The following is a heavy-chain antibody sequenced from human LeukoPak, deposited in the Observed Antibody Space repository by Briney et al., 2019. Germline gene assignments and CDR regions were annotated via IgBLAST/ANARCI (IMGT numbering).Heavy chain of an antibody. CDR2: ISKNSDLK. CDR3: ARGGDGYSRFDP. Sequence: GGSLRLSCAASGFTLSSDSMNWVRQAPGKGLEWVSYISKNSDLKSHADSVKGRFTIFRDNAKNSLFLQMNSLRVEDTAVYYCARGGDGYSRFDPLGPGNPGHRLL. J-gene: IGHJ5*02. CDR1: GFTLSSDS. V-gene: IGHV3-21*05. D-gene: IGHD5-24*01.